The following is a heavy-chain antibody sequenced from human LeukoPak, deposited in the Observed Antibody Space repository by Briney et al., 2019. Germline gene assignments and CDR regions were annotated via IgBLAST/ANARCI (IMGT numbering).Heavy chain of an antibody. Sequence: GGSLRLSCEASTFNFGLYVMTWARQAPAKGLEWVSIIYSGGSTYYADSVKGRFTISRDNSENTLYLQMNSLRAEDTDVYYCAKTSGYLVDYYYYYMDVWGKGTTVTISS. V-gene: IGHV3-23*03. J-gene: IGHJ6*03. CDR3: AKTSGYLVDYYYYYMDV. CDR2: IYSGGST. D-gene: IGHD5-12*01. CDR1: TFNFGLYV.